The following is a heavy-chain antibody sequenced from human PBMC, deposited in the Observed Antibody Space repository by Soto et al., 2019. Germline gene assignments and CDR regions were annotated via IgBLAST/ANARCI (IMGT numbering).Heavy chain of an antibody. CDR2: ISSSSSTI. Sequence: GGSLRLSCAASGFNFSSYSMNGVRQAPGKGLEWVSYISSSSSTIYYADSVKGRFTTSRDNAKNSLYLQMNSLRAEDTAVYYCARDSSSWPGSPYFDYWGQGSLVTVSS. CDR3: ARDSSSWPGSPYFDY. D-gene: IGHD6-13*01. V-gene: IGHV3-48*01. J-gene: IGHJ4*02. CDR1: GFNFSSYS.